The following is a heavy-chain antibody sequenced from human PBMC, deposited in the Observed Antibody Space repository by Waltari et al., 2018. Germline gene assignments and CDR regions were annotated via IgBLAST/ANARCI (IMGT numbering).Heavy chain of an antibody. Sequence: QVQLVQSGAEVKKPGSSVKVSCKASGGTFSSYAISWVRQAPGQGLEWMGRIIPILGIANYAQKFQGRVTITADKSTSTAYMELSSLRSEDTAVYYCARASSASNDYYDSTFAAVGWYFDLWGRGTLVTVSS. J-gene: IGHJ2*01. V-gene: IGHV1-69*04. CDR3: ARASSASNDYYDSTFAAVGWYFDL. CDR2: IIPILGIA. D-gene: IGHD3-22*01. CDR1: GGTFSSYA.